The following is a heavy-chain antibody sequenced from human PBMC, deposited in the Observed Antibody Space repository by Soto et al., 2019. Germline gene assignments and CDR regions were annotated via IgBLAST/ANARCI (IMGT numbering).Heavy chain of an antibody. Sequence: QVHLVQSGPEVKKPGSSVKVSCRASAGTFTNSIISWVRQARGQGLEWLGAIMPVSGAAIYAQIFKGRSTITAAESTSTDYMALSSLRSDDSAVYNSAREEGSHLSSFEHYNGRDAWGQGTPVTFSS. CDR1: AGTFTNSI. V-gene: IGHV1-69*01. J-gene: IGHJ6*02. D-gene: IGHD3-10*01. CDR3: AREEGSHLSSFEHYNGRDA. CDR2: IMPVSGAA.